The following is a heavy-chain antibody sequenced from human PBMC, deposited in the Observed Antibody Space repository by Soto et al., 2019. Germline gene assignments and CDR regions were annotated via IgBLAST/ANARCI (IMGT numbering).Heavy chain of an antibody. CDR2: IGTAGDP. V-gene: IGHV3-13*05. CDR3: ARMNYYYYGMDV. Sequence: VGSLRLSCAASGFTFSSYDMHWVRQATGKGLEWVPAIGTAGDPYYPGSVKGRFTISRENAKNSLYLQMNSLRAGDTAVYYCARMNYYYYGMDVWGQGTTVTVSS. CDR1: GFTFSSYD. J-gene: IGHJ6*02.